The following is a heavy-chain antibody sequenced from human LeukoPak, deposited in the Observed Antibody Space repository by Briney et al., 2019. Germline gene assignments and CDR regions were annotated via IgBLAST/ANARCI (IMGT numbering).Heavy chain of an antibody. V-gene: IGHV4-34*01. D-gene: IGHD1-26*01. CDR2: INHSGST. J-gene: IGHJ4*02. Sequence: PSETLSLTCAVYGGSFSGYYWSWIRQPPGKGLEWIGEINHSGSTNYNPSLKSRVTISVDTSKNQFSLKLSSVTAADTAVYYCAGFSSGSYDYWGQGTLVTVSS. CDR3: AGFSSGSYDY. CDR1: GGSFSGYY.